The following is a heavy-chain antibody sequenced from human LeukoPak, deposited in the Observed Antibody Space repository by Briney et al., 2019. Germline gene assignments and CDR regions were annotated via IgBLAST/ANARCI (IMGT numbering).Heavy chain of an antibody. V-gene: IGHV5-51*01. D-gene: IGHD6-19*01. CDR2: IYPGDSDA. J-gene: IGHJ4*02. CDR3: ARILVSGRGPFDY. CDR1: GYRFSNYW. Sequence: GESLQISCQGSGYRFSNYWIAWVRPMPGKGLEWIGIIYPGDSDARYSPSFQGQVTISADKSISAAYLQWSSLKASDTAMFYCARILVSGRGPFDYWGQGTLVTVSS.